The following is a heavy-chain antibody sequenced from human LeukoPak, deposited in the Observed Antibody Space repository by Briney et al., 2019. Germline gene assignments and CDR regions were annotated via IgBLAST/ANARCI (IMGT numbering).Heavy chain of an antibody. J-gene: IGHJ5*02. CDR2: IYYSGST. D-gene: IGHD2-8*01. V-gene: IGHV4-59*08. Sequence: SETLSLTCTVSGGSISSYYWSWIRQPPGKGLEWIGYIYYSGSTSYNPSLNSRVTISLDTSKNQFSLNLSSVTAADTAVYYCAKHLGYCTNGVCSTGHYRGWFDPWGQGTLVTVSS. CDR1: GGSISSYY. CDR3: AKHLGYCTNGVCSTGHYRGWFDP.